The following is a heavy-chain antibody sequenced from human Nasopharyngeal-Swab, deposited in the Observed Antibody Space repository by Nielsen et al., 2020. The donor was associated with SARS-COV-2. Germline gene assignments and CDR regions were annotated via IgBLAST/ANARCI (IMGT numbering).Heavy chain of an antibody. CDR2: IKQDGSEK. D-gene: IGHD2-2*01. CDR3: ARDPPRVPGFDY. V-gene: IGHV3-7*01. Sequence: VRQAPGKGLEWVANIKQDGSEKYYVDSVKGRFTISRGNAKNSLYLQMNSLRAEDTAVYYCARDPPRVPGFDYWGQGTLVTVSS. J-gene: IGHJ4*02.